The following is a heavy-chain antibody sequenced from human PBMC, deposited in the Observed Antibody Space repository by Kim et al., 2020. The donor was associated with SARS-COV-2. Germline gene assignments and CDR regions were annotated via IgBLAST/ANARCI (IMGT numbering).Heavy chain of an antibody. D-gene: IGHD2-21*01. Sequence: SYADSTKARFTISSAHAQHTLYLQMDSLRAEDTAVYYCVREVMEAAHYFDAWGQGTLVTVSS. CDR3: VREVMEAAHYFDA. J-gene: IGHJ4*02. V-gene: IGHV3-74*01.